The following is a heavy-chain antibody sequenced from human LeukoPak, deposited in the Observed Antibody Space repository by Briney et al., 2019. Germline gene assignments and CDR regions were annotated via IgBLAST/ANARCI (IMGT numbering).Heavy chain of an antibody. J-gene: IGHJ3*02. V-gene: IGHV1-18*04. CDR1: GYTFTGYY. D-gene: IGHD3-22*01. CDR3: ASLYYYDSSGYYSPDDAFDI. Sequence: ASVKVSCKASGYTFTGYYMHWVRQAPGQGLEWMGRINPNNGNTNYAQKLQGRVTMTTDTSTSTAYMELRSLRSDDTAVYYCASLYYYDSSGYYSPDDAFDIWGQGTMVTVSS. CDR2: INPNNGNT.